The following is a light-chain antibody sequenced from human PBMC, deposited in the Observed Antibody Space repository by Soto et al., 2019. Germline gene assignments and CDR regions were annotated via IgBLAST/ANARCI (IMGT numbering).Light chain of an antibody. CDR1: QSVTSSY. CDR2: GAS. V-gene: IGKV3-20*01. CDR3: QQYGTAPFN. J-gene: IGKJ2*01. Sequence: EIVLTQSPGTLSLSPGERATLSCRASQSVTSSYLAWYQQRPGQAPRLLIYGASSRATGIPDRFSGSGSGADFTLTISRLEPEDSAVYYCQQYGTAPFNFVQGTKLEI.